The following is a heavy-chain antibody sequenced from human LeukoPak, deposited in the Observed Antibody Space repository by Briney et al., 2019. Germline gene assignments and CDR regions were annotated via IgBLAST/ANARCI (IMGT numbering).Heavy chain of an antibody. CDR1: GGSISSYY. CDR2: IYYSGST. CDR3: ARHFGIVVAGTSFDY. J-gene: IGHJ4*02. Sequence: PSETLSLTCTVSGGSISSYYWSWIRQPPGKGLEWIGYIYYSGSTTHNPSPKSRVTISVDTSKNQFSLKLSSVTAADTAVYYCARHFGIVVAGTSFDYWGQGTLVTVSS. D-gene: IGHD6-19*01. V-gene: IGHV4-59*08.